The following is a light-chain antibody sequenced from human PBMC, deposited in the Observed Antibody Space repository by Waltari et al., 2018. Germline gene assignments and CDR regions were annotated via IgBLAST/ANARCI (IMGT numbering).Light chain of an antibody. CDR2: DVS. CDR1: SNAVGGYNY. V-gene: IGLV2-14*03. CDR3: SSYTSISTWV. J-gene: IGLJ3*02. Sequence: QSALAQPASVSGSPGQSITTPCTGTSNAVGGYNYVPWYPQHPGKAPKLMIYDVSKRPSGVSNRFSGSKSGNTASLTISGLQAEDEADYYCSSYTSISTWVFGGGTKLTVL.